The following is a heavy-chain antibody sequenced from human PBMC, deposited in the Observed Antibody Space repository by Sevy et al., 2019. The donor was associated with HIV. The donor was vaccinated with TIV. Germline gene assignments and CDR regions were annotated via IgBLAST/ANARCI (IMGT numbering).Heavy chain of an antibody. D-gene: IGHD2-8*01. CDR2: LSFGCGEI. CDR3: AGEWGTKPHDF. J-gene: IGHJ4*01. V-gene: IGHV3-23*01. Sequence: GGSLRLSCAASGFTFSKYSMSWVRQPPGKGLEWVSTLSFGCGEINYADSVKGRFTISRDNSKNSVYLQMNNLRPEDTAVYSCAGEWGTKPHDFWGQGTLVTVSS. CDR1: GFTFSKYS.